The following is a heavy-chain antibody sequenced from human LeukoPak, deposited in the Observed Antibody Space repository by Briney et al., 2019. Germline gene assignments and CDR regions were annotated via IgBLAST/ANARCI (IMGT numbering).Heavy chain of an antibody. CDR2: INTSGST. CDR3: ARLGMGAPYYFDH. J-gene: IGHJ4*02. D-gene: IGHD1-26*01. V-gene: IGHV4-61*02. Sequence: SETLSLTCTVSGGSISSLTYYWSWIRQPAGKGLDWIGRINTSGSTNCNPSLKSRVTISVDTSKNQFSLRLSSVTAADTAVYYCARLGMGAPYYFDHWGQGILVTVSS. CDR1: GGSISSLTYY.